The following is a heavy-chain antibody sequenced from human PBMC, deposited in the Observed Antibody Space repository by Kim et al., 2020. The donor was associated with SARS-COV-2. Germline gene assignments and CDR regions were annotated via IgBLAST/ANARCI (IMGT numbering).Heavy chain of an antibody. Sequence: TSSTPSLKSRVTISVDTSKNQFSLKLSSVTAADTAVYYCARKGPLYYFDYWGQGTLVTVSS. CDR3: ARKGPLYYFDY. V-gene: IGHV4-39*01. CDR2: T. J-gene: IGHJ4*02.